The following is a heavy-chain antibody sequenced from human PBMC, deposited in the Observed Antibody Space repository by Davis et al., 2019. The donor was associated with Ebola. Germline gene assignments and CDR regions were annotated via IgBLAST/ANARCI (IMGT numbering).Heavy chain of an antibody. CDR1: GYTFTTYA. J-gene: IGHJ6*04. Sequence: ASVKVSCKASGYTFTTYAIHWVRQAPGQRLEWMGWINAGNGNTKYSQKFQGRVTITRDTSASTAYMELSSLRSEDTAVYYCARDLGYCRGGTCSLNYYYGMDVWGTGTTVTVSS. CDR3: ARDLGYCRGGTCSLNYYYGMDV. CDR2: INAGNGNT. V-gene: IGHV1-3*01. D-gene: IGHD2-15*01.